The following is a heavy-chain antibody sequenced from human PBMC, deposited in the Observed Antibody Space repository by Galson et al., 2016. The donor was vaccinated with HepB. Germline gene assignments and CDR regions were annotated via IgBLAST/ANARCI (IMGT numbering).Heavy chain of an antibody. CDR2: ISGSINAT. J-gene: IGHJ4*02. V-gene: IGHV3-23*01. D-gene: IGHD3-22*01. CDR1: GFTFTNYA. CDR3: TKDLADYYDSTGYYTGLDY. Sequence: SLRLSCAASGFTFTNYAMTWVRQAPGKGLQWVSGISGSINATYYADSVKGRFTISRDNSKNTLYLQMNSLRAEDTAVYYCTKDLADYYDSTGYYTGLDYWGQGTLVTVSS.